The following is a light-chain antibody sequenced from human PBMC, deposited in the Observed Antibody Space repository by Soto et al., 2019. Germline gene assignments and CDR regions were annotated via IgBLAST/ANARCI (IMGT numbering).Light chain of an antibody. CDR1: QSISSW. J-gene: IGKJ1*01. CDR3: QQYNSYWT. CDR2: DAS. V-gene: IGKV1-5*01. Sequence: DIQMTQSPSTLSASVGDTVTITFRASQSISSWLAWYQQKPGKAPKFLIYDASSLESGVQSRFSGSGSGTEFTLTISSLQPDDFATYYCQQYNSYWTFGQGTKVDI.